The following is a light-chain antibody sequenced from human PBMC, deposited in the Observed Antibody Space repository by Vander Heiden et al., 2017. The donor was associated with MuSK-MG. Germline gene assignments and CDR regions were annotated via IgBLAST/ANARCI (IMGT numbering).Light chain of an antibody. Sequence: DIVMTQSPDSLAVSLGERATINCKSSQSVLYSSNNKNYLAWYQQKPGQPPKLLIYWASTRESGVPDRVSGSGSGTDFTLTISSLQAEDVAVYYCQQYYSTPHWTFGQGTKVEIK. V-gene: IGKV4-1*01. J-gene: IGKJ1*01. CDR1: QSVLYSSNNKNY. CDR3: QQYYSTPHWT. CDR2: WAS.